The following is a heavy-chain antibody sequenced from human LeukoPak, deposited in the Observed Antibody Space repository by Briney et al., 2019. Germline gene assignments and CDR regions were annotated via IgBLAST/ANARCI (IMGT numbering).Heavy chain of an antibody. CDR3: ARDDYDILTGYYPFDY. D-gene: IGHD3-9*01. Sequence: GGSLRLSWAPSGFTFIIDGMHGVPQAPGKGLEWVAGVWFDGSNKYYTDSVRGRFTISRDNSKNALYLQMNSLRAEDTAVYYCARDDYDILTGYYPFDYWGQGTLVSVS. J-gene: IGHJ4*02. CDR1: GFTFIIDG. CDR2: VWFDGSNK. V-gene: IGHV3-33*01.